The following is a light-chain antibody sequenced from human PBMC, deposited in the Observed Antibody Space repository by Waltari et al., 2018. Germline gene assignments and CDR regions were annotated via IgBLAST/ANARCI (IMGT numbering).Light chain of an antibody. Sequence: QSVLTPPPSVSAAPGQRVTHSCSGSNSHLGNHYVACYPQVPGTAPKLLIHDDIYRPSGIPDRFSGSKSGTSATLGIIGLQTGDEADYYCGTWDSSLRAVVFGGGTKLTVL. CDR1: NSHLGNHY. J-gene: IGLJ2*01. CDR2: DDI. CDR3: GTWDSSLRAVV. V-gene: IGLV1-51*01.